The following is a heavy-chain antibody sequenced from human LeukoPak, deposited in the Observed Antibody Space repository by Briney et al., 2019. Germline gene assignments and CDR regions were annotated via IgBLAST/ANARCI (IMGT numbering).Heavy chain of an antibody. V-gene: IGHV4-28*01. CDR2: IYYSGST. J-gene: IGHJ4*02. CDR3: ARSVDGGNSPFDY. Sequence: SETLSLTCAVSGYSISSRIWWGWIRQPPGKGLEWIGYIYYSGSTYYNPSLKSRVTMSVDTSKNQFSLKLSSVTTVDTAVYYCARSVDGGNSPFDYWGQGTLVTVSS. CDR1: GYSISSRIW. D-gene: IGHD4-23*01.